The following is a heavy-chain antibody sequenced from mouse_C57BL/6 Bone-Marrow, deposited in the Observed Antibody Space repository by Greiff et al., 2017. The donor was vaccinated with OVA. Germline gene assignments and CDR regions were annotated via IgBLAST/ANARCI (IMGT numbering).Heavy chain of an antibody. J-gene: IGHJ2*01. CDR1: GFSLTSYG. CDR2: IWSGGST. CDR3: ARGTAYYSNYGAFDY. Sequence: QVQLKESGPGLVQPSQSLSITCTVSGFSLTSYGVHWVRQSPGKGLEWLGVIWSGGSTDYNAAFISRLSISKDNSKSQVFFKMNSLQADDTAIYYCARGTAYYSNYGAFDYWGQGTTLTVSS. D-gene: IGHD2-5*01. V-gene: IGHV2-2*01.